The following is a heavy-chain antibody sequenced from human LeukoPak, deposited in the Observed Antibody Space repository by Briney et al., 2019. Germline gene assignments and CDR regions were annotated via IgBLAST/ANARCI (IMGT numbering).Heavy chain of an antibody. CDR3: ARDRYPAAREFDY. D-gene: IGHD2-2*01. CDR2: ISSSSSYI. Sequence: MSGGSLRLSCAAPGFTFSSYSMNWVRQAPGKGLEWVSSISSSSSYIYYADSVKGRFTISRDNAKNSLYLQMNSLRAEHTAVYYCARDRYPAAREFDYWGQGTLVTVSS. CDR1: GFTFSSYS. J-gene: IGHJ4*02. V-gene: IGHV3-21*01.